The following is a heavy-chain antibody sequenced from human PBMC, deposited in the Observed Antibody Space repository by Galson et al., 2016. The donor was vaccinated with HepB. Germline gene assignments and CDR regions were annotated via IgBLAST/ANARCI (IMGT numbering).Heavy chain of an antibody. Sequence: SVKVSCKASGFNFFSFSVHWVRQAPGQGLEWMGRIDPNGVTTTNTQKFQGRVTMTRDTFTSTAFMELSSLRFDDTAVYYCAREDEKSDATAYPNVVDPWGQGTLVTVSS. D-gene: IGHD3-16*01. CDR3: AREDEKSDATAYPNVVDP. CDR1: GFNFFSFS. V-gene: IGHV1-46*01. CDR2: IDPNGVTT. J-gene: IGHJ5*02.